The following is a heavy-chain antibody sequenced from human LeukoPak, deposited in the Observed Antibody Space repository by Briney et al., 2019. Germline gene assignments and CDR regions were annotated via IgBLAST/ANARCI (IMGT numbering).Heavy chain of an antibody. CDR3: ARDVQSGPGY. V-gene: IGHV3-74*01. D-gene: IGHD7-27*01. CDR2: INPDGSAT. Sequence: PGGSLRLSCAASGFTFSSYWLHWVRQAPGEGLVWVSRINPDGSATAYAASVKGRFTISRDNAKNTLYLQMNSLRAEDTAVYYCARDVQSGPGYWGQGTLVTVSS. J-gene: IGHJ4*02. CDR1: GFTFSSYW.